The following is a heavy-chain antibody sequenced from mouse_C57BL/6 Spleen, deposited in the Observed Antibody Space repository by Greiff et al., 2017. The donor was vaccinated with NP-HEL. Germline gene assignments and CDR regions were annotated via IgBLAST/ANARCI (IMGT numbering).Heavy chain of an antibody. J-gene: IGHJ4*01. V-gene: IGHV1-64*01. CDR1: GYTFTSYW. Sequence: VQLQQSGAELVKPGASVKLSCKASGYTFTSYWMHWVKQRPGQGLEWIGMIHPNSGSTNYNEKFKSKATLTVEKSSSTAYMQLSSLTSEDSAVYYCARGEGYAMDYWGQGTSVTVSS. CDR3: ARGEGYAMDY. CDR2: IHPNSGST.